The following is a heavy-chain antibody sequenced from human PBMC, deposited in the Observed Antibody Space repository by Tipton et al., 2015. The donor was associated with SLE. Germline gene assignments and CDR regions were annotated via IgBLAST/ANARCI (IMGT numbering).Heavy chain of an antibody. V-gene: IGHV4-39*07. CDR2: LDYSGST. J-gene: IGHJ4*02. Sequence: TLSLTCTVSGGSISSSKYYWGWIRQPPGKGLEWIGSLDYSGSTYYNPSLKSRINISVDTSKNQFSLKLSSVTAADTAVYYCARAVGDTSGYLDYWGLGTLVTVSS. CDR1: GGSISSSKYY. CDR3: ARAVGDTSGYLDY. D-gene: IGHD3-22*01.